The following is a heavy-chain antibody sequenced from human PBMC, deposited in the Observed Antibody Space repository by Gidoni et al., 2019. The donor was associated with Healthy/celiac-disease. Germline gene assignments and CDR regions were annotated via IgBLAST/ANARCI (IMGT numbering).Heavy chain of an antibody. CDR1: GFTFRSYS. D-gene: IGHD6-6*01. CDR3: AREGDVDSSGHLLDY. J-gene: IGHJ4*02. V-gene: IGHV3-21*01. Sequence: EVQLVESAGGLVNPGGSLRLSCAASGFTFRSYSMNWVRQAPGKGLEEVSAISSSSSYIYYADSVKGRFTITRDNAKNSLYRQMNSLRAEDTAVYYCAREGDVDSSGHLLDYWGQGTLVTVSS. CDR2: ISSSSSYI.